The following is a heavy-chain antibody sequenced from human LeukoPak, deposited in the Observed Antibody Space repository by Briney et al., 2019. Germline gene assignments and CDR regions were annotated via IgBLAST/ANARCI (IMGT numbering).Heavy chain of an antibody. V-gene: IGHV4-59*01. J-gene: IGHJ4*02. CDR3: ARDSDYYDSSGYYRLLDY. D-gene: IGHD3-22*01. CDR1: GGSISSYY. CDR2: IYYSGST. Sequence: SETLSLTCTVSGGSISSYYWSWIRQPPGKGLEWIGYIYYSGSTNYNPSLKSRVTISVDTSKNQFSLKLSSVTAADTAVYYCARDSDYYDSSGYYRLLDYWGQGTLVTVSS.